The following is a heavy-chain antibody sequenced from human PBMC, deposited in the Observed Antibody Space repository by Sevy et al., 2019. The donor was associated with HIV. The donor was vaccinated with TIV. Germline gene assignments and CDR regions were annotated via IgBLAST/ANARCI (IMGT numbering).Heavy chain of an antibody. J-gene: IGHJ4*02. D-gene: IGHD5-18*01. CDR3: ARESWNTDLDY. CDR1: GFIFSDYY. CDR2: ISSTRGSTT. V-gene: IGHV3-11*01. Sequence: GGSLRLSCAGSGFIFSDYYMSWIRQAPGKGLEWISYISSTRGSTTHYPDSVKGRFTISRDNAKNSLYLQMNSLRVEDTAVYYCARESWNTDLDYWGQGTLVTVSS.